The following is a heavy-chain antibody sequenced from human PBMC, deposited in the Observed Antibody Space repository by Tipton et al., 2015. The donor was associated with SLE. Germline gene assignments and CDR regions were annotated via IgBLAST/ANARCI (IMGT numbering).Heavy chain of an antibody. J-gene: IGHJ4*02. Sequence: TLSLTCTVSGGSISSNIYYWGWIRQPPGKGLEWIGYIYYSGSTNYSPSLKSRVTISLDTSKTQFSLKLRSVTAADTAIYYCARGGYSSGWYGDYFIYCGQGTLVTVSS. V-gene: IGHV4-61*05. CDR2: IYYSGST. CDR3: ARGGYSSGWYGDYFIY. CDR1: GGSISSNIYY. D-gene: IGHD6-19*01.